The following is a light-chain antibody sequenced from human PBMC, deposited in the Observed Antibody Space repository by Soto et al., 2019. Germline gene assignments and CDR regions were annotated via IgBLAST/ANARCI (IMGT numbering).Light chain of an antibody. CDR3: QQLYSYPYT. J-gene: IGKJ2*01. V-gene: IGKV1-9*01. CDR2: VAS. Sequence: DIQLTQSPSFLSASVGDRVTITCRASQGISTYLAWYQQKSGKAPKLLIYVASTLQSGVPSRFSGSGSGTEFTVTISSLQPEALAIYYCQQLYSYPYTFGQGTKLEI. CDR1: QGISTY.